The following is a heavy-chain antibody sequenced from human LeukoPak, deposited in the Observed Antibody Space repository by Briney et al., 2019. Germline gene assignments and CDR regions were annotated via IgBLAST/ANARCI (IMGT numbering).Heavy chain of an antibody. CDR1: GGSISSSSYY. D-gene: IGHD5-12*01. J-gene: IGHJ4*02. CDR2: IYYSGST. Sequence: PSETLSLTCTVSGGSISSSSYYWGWIRQPPGKGLEWIGSIYYSGSTYYNPSLKSRVTISVDTSKNQFSLKLSSVTAADTAVYYCASPRGHAASYDYYFDYWGQGTLVTVSS. CDR3: ASPRGHAASYDYYFDY. V-gene: IGHV4-39*01.